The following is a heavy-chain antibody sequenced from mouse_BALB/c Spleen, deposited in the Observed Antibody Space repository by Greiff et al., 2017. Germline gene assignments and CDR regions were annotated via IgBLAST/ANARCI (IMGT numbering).Heavy chain of an antibody. CDR3: ARNYGNCFDY. Sequence: VQLKESGPGLVKPSQSLSLTCTVTGYSITSDYAWNWIRQFPGNKLEWLGYISYSGSTSYNPSLKSRISITRDTSKNQFFLQLNSVTTEDTATYYGARNYGNCFDYWGQGTTLTVSS. CDR1: GYSITSDYA. CDR2: ISYSGST. J-gene: IGHJ2*01. D-gene: IGHD2-1*01. V-gene: IGHV3-2*02.